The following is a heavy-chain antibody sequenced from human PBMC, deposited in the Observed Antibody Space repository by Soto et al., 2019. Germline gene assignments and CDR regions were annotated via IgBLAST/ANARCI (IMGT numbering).Heavy chain of an antibody. V-gene: IGHV1-18*01. D-gene: IGHD6-13*01. Sequence: ASVKGSCKASGYTLTSYGISWVRQAPGQGLEWMGWISAYNGNTNYAQKLQGRVTMTTDTSTSTAYMELRSLRSDDTAVYYCARDRSIAAAVIFDYWGQGTLVTVSS. CDR2: ISAYNGNT. CDR3: ARDRSIAAAVIFDY. J-gene: IGHJ4*02. CDR1: GYTLTSYG.